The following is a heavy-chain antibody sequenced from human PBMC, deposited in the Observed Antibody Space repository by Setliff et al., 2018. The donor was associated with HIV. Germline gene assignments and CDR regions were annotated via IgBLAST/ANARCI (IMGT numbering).Heavy chain of an antibody. CDR3: AKDGDYRNGDYDAFDI. D-gene: IGHD4-4*01. CDR2: IRYDGSNK. J-gene: IGHJ3*02. Sequence: PGGSLRLSCAASGFTFSTYGMHWVRQAPGKGLERVAFIRYDGSNKYYADSVKGRVTISRDNSKNTVDLQMNSLRTEDTAVYYCAKDGDYRNGDYDAFDIWGLGTMVTVSS. V-gene: IGHV3-30*02. CDR1: GFTFSTYG.